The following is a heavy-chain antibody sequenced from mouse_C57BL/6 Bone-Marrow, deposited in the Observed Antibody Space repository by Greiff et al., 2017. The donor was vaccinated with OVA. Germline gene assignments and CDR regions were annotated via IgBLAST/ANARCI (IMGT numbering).Heavy chain of an antibody. CDR2: ISGGGGNT. J-gene: IGHJ1*03. Sequence: EVKLMESGGGLVKPGGSLKLSCAASGFTFSSYTMSWVRQTPEKRLEWVATISGGGGNTYYPDSVKGRFTISRDNAKNTLYLQMSSLRSEDTALYYCARLVAPRWYFDVWGTGTTVTVSS. V-gene: IGHV5-9*01. CDR3: ARLVAPRWYFDV. D-gene: IGHD1-1*01. CDR1: GFTFSSYT.